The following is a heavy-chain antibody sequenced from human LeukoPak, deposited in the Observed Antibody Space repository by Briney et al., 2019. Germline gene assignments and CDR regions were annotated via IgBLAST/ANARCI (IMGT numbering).Heavy chain of an antibody. D-gene: IGHD6-6*01. CDR3: AKDIASRPVDY. J-gene: IGHJ4*02. V-gene: IGHV3-23*01. Sequence: AGSLPLSRAASGFTFISYAMRWLRQAPGKGLEWVSAISGSGGSTYYADSVKGRFTISRDNSKNTLYLQMNSLRAEDTAVYYCAKDIASRPVDYWGKGTVVSVSS. CDR1: GFTFISYA. CDR2: ISGSGGST.